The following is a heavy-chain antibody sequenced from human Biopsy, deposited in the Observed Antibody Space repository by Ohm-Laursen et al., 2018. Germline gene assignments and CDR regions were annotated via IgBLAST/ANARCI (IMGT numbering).Heavy chain of an antibody. Sequence: SDTLSLTCPVSGDSIRSYYWSWIRQPPGKGLEWIGHISYTGYTSYNASLKSRVTISVDTSRNHFSLRLSSLTAADTAVYYCARGSNDFGGLYFPRWGQGTLLTVSS. D-gene: IGHD4-23*01. V-gene: IGHV4-59*07. CDR2: ISYTGYT. CDR1: GDSIRSYY. CDR3: ARGSNDFGGLYFPR. J-gene: IGHJ4*02.